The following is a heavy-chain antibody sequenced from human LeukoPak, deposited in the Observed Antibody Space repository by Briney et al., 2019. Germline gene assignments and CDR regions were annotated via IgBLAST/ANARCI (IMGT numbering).Heavy chain of an antibody. CDR3: ASRGGYRSYYYYYMDV. V-gene: IGHV1-8*01. CDR2: MNPNSGNT. Sequence: ASVKVSCKASGYTFTSYDINWVRQATGQGLEWMGWMNPNSGNTGYAQKFQGRVTMTRNTSISTAYMELSSPRSEDTAVYYCASRGGYRSYYYYYMDVWGKGTTVTVSS. D-gene: IGHD3-22*01. J-gene: IGHJ6*03. CDR1: GYTFTSYD.